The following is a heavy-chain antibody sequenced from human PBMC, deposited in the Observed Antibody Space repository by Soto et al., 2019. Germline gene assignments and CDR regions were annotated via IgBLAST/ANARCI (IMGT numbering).Heavy chain of an antibody. CDR3: ASKFGELLADAFDI. D-gene: IGHD3-10*01. CDR1: GGSISSGGYS. CDR2: IYHSGSI. J-gene: IGHJ3*02. Sequence: SETLSLTCAVSGGSISSGGYSWSWIRQPPGKGLEWIGYIYHSGSINHNPSLKSRVTMSVDKSNNQFSLKMTSVTAADTAVYYCASKFGELLADAFDIWGQGTVVTVS. V-gene: IGHV4-30-2*01.